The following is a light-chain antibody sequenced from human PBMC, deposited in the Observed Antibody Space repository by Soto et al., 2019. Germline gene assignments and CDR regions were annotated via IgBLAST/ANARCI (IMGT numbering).Light chain of an antibody. CDR3: QQNSSSRSWT. J-gene: IGKJ1*01. V-gene: IGKV3-20*01. CDR1: QSVSSSY. Sequence: EIVLTQSPGTLSLSPGERATLSCRASQSVSSSYLAWYQQKPGQAPRLLIFAASSRATGIPDRFSGSGSGTDFTLTISRLEPEDFALYFCQQNSSSRSWTFGQGTKVEI. CDR2: AAS.